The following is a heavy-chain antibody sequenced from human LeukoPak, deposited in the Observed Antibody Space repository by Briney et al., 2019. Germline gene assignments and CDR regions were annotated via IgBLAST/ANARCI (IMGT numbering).Heavy chain of an antibody. CDR2: IIPILGIA. D-gene: IGHD2-2*01. CDR1: GGTFSSYA. CDR3: ATLHEYHHTSRVPDSREFDY. V-gene: IGHV1-69*04. J-gene: IGHJ4*02. Sequence: GASVKVSCKASGGTFSSYAISWVRQAPGQGLEWMGRIIPILGIANYAQKFQGRVTITADKSTSTAYMELSSLRSEDTAVYYCATLHEYHHTSRVPDSREFDYWGQGTLVTVSS.